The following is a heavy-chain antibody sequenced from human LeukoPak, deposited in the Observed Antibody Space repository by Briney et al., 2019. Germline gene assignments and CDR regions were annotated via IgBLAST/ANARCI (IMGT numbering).Heavy chain of an antibody. V-gene: IGHV3-11*05. J-gene: IGHJ3*02. Sequence: PGGSLRLSCAASGFTFSDYYMSWIRQAPGKGLEWVSYMSSSSSYTNYADSVKGRFTISRDNAKNSLYLQMNSLRAEDTAVYYCAREGWELPDAFDIWGQGTMVTVSS. CDR3: AREGWELPDAFDI. CDR1: GFTFSDYY. D-gene: IGHD1-26*01. CDR2: MSSSSSYT.